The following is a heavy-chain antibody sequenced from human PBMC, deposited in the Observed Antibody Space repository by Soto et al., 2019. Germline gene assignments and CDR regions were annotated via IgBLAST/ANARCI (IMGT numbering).Heavy chain of an antibody. CDR3: ARRGGGDYLFDS. CDR1: GDSISTNKW. CDR2: VYHNGLT. Sequence: PSETLSLTCAVSGDSISTNKWWSWVRQPPGKGLEWIGEVYHNGLTYYNPSLKSRVSISVDTSKNEFSLKLTSITAADTAIYFCARRGGGDYLFDSWGQGILVTVS. V-gene: IGHV4-4*02. D-gene: IGHD4-17*01. J-gene: IGHJ4*02.